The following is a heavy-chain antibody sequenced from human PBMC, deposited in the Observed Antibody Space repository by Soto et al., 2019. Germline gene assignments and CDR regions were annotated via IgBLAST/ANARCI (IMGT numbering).Heavy chain of an antibody. J-gene: IGHJ4*02. CDR3: AREPATAKPEGVDF. CDR1: GYTFSDYY. CDR2: INPNSGGT. Sequence: ASVKVSCKASGYTFSDYYIHWVRQAPGQGLEWMGWINPNSGGTKYAPKFQGGVSMTRDTSITTAYMELSRLRSGDTAVYYCAREPATAKPEGVDFWGQGTLVTVSS. D-gene: IGHD1-1*01. V-gene: IGHV1-2*02.